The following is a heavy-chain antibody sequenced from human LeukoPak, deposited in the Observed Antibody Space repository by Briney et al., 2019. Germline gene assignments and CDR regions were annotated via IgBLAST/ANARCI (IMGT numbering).Heavy chain of an antibody. CDR1: AGSFSGYY. CDR3: ARRRLRSHYFDY. CDR2: INHSGGT. J-gene: IGHJ4*02. V-gene: IGHV4-34*01. D-gene: IGHD5/OR15-5a*01. Sequence: SETLSLTCAVYAGSFSGYYWSWIRQPPGKGLEWIGEINHSGGTNYNPSLKSRVTISVDTSKNQFSLKLSSVTAADTAVYYCARRRLRSHYFDYWGQGTLVTVSS.